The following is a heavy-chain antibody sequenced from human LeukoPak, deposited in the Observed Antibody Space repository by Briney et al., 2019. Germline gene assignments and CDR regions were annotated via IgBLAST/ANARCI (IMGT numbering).Heavy chain of an antibody. CDR3: ARAAYSGSYHSDY. V-gene: IGHV4-61*01. J-gene: IGHJ4*02. Sequence: SETLSLTCTVSGVSVNSGSYYWNWIRQPPGKGLEWIGYIYYSGSTNYNPSLKSRVTISVDTSKNLFSLRLSSVTAADTAVYYCARAAYSGSYHSDYWGQGTLVTVSS. CDR2: IYYSGST. D-gene: IGHD1-26*01. CDR1: GVSVNSGSYY.